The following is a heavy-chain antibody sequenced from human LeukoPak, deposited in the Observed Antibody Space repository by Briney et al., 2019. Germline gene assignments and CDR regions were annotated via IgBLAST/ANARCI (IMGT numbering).Heavy chain of an antibody. CDR3: ARPHDYGGNSGGYWFDP. CDR2: IYHSGST. D-gene: IGHD4-23*01. Sequence: PSETVSLTCAVSGYSISSGYYWGWVRQPPGKGLEWIGSIYHSGSTYYNPSLKSRVTISVDTSKNQFSLKLSSVTAADTAVYYCARPHDYGGNSGGYWFDPWGQGTLVTVSS. V-gene: IGHV4-38-2*01. CDR1: GYSISSGYY. J-gene: IGHJ5*02.